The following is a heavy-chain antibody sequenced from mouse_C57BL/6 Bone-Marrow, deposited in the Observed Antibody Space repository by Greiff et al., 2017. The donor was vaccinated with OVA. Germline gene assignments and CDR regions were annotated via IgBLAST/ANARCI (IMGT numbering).Heavy chain of an antibody. CDR1: GFTFTDYY. D-gene: IGHD6-1*01. V-gene: IGHV7-3*01. Sequence: DVMLVESGGGLVQPGGSLSLSCAASGFTFTDYYMSWVRQPPGKALEWLGFIRNKANGYTTEYSASVKGRFTISRDNSQSILYLQMNALRAEDSATYYCARYILSYFDYWGQGTTLTVSS. CDR3: ARYILSYFDY. J-gene: IGHJ2*01. CDR2: IRNKANGYTT.